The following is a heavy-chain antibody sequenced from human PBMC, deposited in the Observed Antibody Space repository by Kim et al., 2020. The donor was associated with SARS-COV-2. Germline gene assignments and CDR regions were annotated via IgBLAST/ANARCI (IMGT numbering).Heavy chain of an antibody. J-gene: IGHJ5*02. CDR1: GGSFSGYY. V-gene: IGHV4-34*01. D-gene: IGHD2-2*02. Sequence: SETLSLTCAVYGGSFSGYYWSWIRQPPGKGLEWIGEINHSGSTNYNPSLKSRVTISVDTSKNQFSLKLSSVTAADTAVYYCARGLYCSSTRCYTPRRQHNWFDPWGQGTLVTVSS. CDR3: ARGLYCSSTRCYTPRRQHNWFDP. CDR2: INHSGST.